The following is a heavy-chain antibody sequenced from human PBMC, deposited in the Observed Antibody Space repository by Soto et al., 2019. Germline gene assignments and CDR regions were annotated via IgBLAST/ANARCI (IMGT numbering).Heavy chain of an antibody. CDR3: ARVGEQDTAMVMCESYYYNGMDV. D-gene: IGHD5-18*01. CDR1: GFTFSSYS. CDR2: ISSSSSYI. Sequence: PGGSLRLSCAASGFTFSSYSMNWVRQAPGKGLEWVSSISSSSSYIYYADSVKGRFTISRDNAKNSLYLQMNSLRAEDTAVYYCARVGEQDTAMVMCESYYYNGMDVLGQRTAVTVSS. V-gene: IGHV3-21*01. J-gene: IGHJ6*02.